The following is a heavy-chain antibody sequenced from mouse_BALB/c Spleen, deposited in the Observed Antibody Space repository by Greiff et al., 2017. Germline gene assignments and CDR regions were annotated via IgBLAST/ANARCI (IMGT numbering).Heavy chain of an antibody. D-gene: IGHD2-3*01. CDR2: LYPGNSDT. CDR3: TIYDGYLRLYYFDY. Sequence: EVKLQESGPVLARPGASVSMSCKASGYSFTSYWMHWVKQRPGQGLEWIGALYPGNSDTSYNQKFKGKAKLTAVTSTSPAYMELSSLTNEDSAVYYCTIYDGYLRLYYFDYWGQGTTLTVSS. J-gene: IGHJ2*01. V-gene: IGHV1-5*01. CDR1: GYSFTSYW.